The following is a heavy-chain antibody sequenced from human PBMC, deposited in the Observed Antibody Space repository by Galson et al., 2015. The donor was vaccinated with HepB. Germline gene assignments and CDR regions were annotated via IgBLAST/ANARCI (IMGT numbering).Heavy chain of an antibody. J-gene: IGHJ4*02. V-gene: IGHV3-23*01. CDR1: GFTFRNYA. CDR3: AKTGRGWYSFDY. CDR2: ISGDDDST. Sequence: SLRLSCAASGFTFRNYAMTWVRQAPGKGLEWVSVISGDDDSTYYADSVKRRFIISRDNSRDTVYLQMSSLRAEDTAVYYCAKTGRGWYSFDYWGRGTLVSLSS. D-gene: IGHD6-19*01.